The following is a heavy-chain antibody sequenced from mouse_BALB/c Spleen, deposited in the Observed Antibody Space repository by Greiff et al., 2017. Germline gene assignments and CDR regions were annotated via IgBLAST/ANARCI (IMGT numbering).Heavy chain of an antibody. J-gene: IGHJ4*01. V-gene: IGHV1-4*01. D-gene: IGHD3-2*01. CDR1: GYTFTSYT. Sequence: VKLMESGAELARPGASVKMSCKASGYTFTSYTMHWVKQRPGQGLEWIGYINPSSGYTNYNQKFKDKATLTADKSSSTAYMQLSSLTSEDSAVYYCARRGDSSGLYAMDYWGQGTSVTVSS. CDR3: ARRGDSSGLYAMDY. CDR2: INPSSGYT.